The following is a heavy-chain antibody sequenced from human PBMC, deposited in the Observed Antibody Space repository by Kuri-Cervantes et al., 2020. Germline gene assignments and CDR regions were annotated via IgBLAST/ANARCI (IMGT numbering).Heavy chain of an antibody. Sequence: GESLKISCAASGFTFSDYYMSWIRQAPGKGLEWVSYISSSGSTIYYADSVKGRFTISRGNAQNSVYLQLNSLRVDDTATYYCVRGDARDLWGQGTQVTVSS. V-gene: IGHV3-11*04. CDR3: VRGDARDL. CDR1: GFTFSDYY. J-gene: IGHJ4*02. CDR2: ISSSGSTI. D-gene: IGHD2-21*02.